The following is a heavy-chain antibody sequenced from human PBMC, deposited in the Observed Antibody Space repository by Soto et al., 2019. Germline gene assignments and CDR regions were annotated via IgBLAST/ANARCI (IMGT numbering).Heavy chain of an antibody. J-gene: IGHJ6*02. CDR1: GFTFSSYS. D-gene: IGHD5-18*01. V-gene: IGHV3-21*06. CDR3: ARHVDTAMVPAIYYYYGMDV. Sequence: EVQLVESGGGLVKPGGSLRLSCAASGFTFSSYSMNWVRQAPGKGLEWVSSISSSSSYIYYADSVKGRFTISRDNAKNLMYLQMNSLRAEETAVYYCARHVDTAMVPAIYYYYGMDVWGQGTTVTVSS. CDR2: ISSSSSYI.